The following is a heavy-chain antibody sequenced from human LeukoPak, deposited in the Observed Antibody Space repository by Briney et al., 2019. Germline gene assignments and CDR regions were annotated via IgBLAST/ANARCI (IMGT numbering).Heavy chain of an antibody. Sequence: GGSLRLSCAASGLTFSNTWMTWGRQAPGKGLEWVGRIRSKTDGGTTDYTTPVKGRFTISRDDSKNTLYLQMNSLKTEDTAVYYCVGSFLGYGGRESVDTVSS. CDR1: GLTFSNTW. CDR2: IRSKTDGGTT. J-gene: IGHJ4*02. CDR3: VGSFLGY. V-gene: IGHV3-15*01. D-gene: IGHD3-10*01.